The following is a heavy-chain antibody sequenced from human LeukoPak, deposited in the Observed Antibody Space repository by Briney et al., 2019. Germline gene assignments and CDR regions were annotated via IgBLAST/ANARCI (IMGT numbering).Heavy chain of an antibody. CDR3: ARGSFPDVGALLFDY. J-gene: IGHJ4*02. D-gene: IGHD1-26*01. CDR2: IIPILGIE. V-gene: IGHV1-69*02. CDR1: GGTFSSYT. Sequence: RGASVRVSCKASGGTFSSYTMSWVRQAPGKGLEWVGRIIPILGIEKYAQKLKGRVTITAHKSTSTAYMELSSLRSEDTAVYYCARGSFPDVGALLFDYWGQGTLVTVSS.